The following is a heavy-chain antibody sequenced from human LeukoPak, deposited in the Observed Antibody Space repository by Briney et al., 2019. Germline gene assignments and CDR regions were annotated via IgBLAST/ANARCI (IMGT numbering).Heavy chain of an antibody. CDR1: GFTFERYV. J-gene: IGHJ4*02. Sequence: GGSLRLSCVTSGFTFERYVMHWMRLAPGKGLECVSSIHPNNGGVGYAASVKGRFAISRDNARNSLYLEMTSLRPEDTAVYYCVKDAPNGSADFWGRGTLVTVSS. D-gene: IGHD2-8*01. V-gene: IGHV3-9*01. CDR3: VKDAPNGSADF. CDR2: IHPNNGGV.